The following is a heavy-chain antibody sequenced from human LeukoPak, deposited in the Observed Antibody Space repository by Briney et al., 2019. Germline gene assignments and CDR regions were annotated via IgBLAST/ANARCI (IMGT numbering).Heavy chain of an antibody. Sequence: PSETLSLTCTVSGGSISSYYWSWIRQPPGKGLEWIGYIYYSGSTNYNPSLKSRVTISVDSSKNQFSLKLSSVTAADTAVYYCARDYRVGAADYWGQGTLVTVSS. CDR2: IYYSGST. D-gene: IGHD1-26*01. J-gene: IGHJ4*02. CDR1: GGSISSYY. CDR3: ARDYRVGAADY. V-gene: IGHV4-59*01.